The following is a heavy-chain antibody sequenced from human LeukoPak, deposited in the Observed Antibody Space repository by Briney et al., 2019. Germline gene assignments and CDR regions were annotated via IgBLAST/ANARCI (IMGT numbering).Heavy chain of an antibody. D-gene: IGHD6-13*01. J-gene: IGHJ5*02. CDR2: IDYSGST. CDR1: GGSISSYY. Sequence: SETLSLTCTVSGGSISSYYWSWIRQPPGKGLEWIGYIDYSGSTNYNPSLKSRVTISVDTSKNQFSLKLSSVTAADTAVYYCARLRIAAAGGEVWFDPWGQGTLVTVSS. CDR3: ARLRIAAAGGEVWFDP. V-gene: IGHV4-59*08.